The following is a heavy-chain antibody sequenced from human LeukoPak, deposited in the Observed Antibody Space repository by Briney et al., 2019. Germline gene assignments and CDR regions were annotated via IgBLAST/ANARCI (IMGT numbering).Heavy chain of an antibody. CDR2: IIPIFGTA. J-gene: IGHJ6*02. V-gene: IGHV1-69*13. CDR1: GGTFSSYA. Sequence: SVKVSCKASGGTFSSYAISWVRQAPGQGLEWMGGIIPIFGTANYAQKFQGRVTITADESTSTAYMELSSLRSEDTAVYYCARLYSNYARYYYYYGMDVWGQGTTVTVSS. D-gene: IGHD4-11*01. CDR3: ARLYSNYARYYYYYGMDV.